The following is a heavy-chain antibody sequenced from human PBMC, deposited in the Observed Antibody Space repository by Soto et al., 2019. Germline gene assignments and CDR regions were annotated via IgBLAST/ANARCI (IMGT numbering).Heavy chain of an antibody. CDR3: AKDLRVGATGAGSPFDY. Sequence: GGSLRLSCAASGFTFSSYAMSWVRQAPGKGLEWVSAISGSGGSTYYADSVKGRFTISRDNSKNTLYLQMNSLRAEDTAVYYCAKDLRVGATGAGSPFDYWGQGTLVTVSS. V-gene: IGHV3-23*01. CDR2: ISGSGGST. J-gene: IGHJ4*02. D-gene: IGHD1-26*01. CDR1: GFTFSSYA.